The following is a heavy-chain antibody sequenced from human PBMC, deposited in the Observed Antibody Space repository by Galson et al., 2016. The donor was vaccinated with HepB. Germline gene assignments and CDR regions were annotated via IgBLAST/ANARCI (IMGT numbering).Heavy chain of an antibody. V-gene: IGHV3-23*01. D-gene: IGHD1-26*01. CDR3: AKSYSTAYYSAWDY. CDR1: GFTFSSYA. Sequence: SLRLSCAASGFTFSSYAMTWVRQAPGKGLEWVSGISARGAGTYYADSVKGRFTISRDNSKNTLHLQMNSLRVEDTAVYYCAKSYSTAYYSAWDYWGQGTLVTVSS. J-gene: IGHJ4*02. CDR2: ISARGAGT.